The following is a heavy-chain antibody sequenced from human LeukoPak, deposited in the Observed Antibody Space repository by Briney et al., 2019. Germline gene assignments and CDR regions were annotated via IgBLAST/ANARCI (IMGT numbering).Heavy chain of an antibody. CDR2: IYTSGST. Sequence: SETLSLTCTVSGDSISSGSYYWSWIRQPAGKGLEWIGRIYTSGSTYYNPSLKSRVTISVDTSKNQFSLKLSSVTAADTAVYYCATSKQWLVPFDYWGQGTLVTVSS. V-gene: IGHV4-61*02. D-gene: IGHD6-19*01. CDR3: ATSKQWLVPFDY. CDR1: GDSISSGSYY. J-gene: IGHJ4*02.